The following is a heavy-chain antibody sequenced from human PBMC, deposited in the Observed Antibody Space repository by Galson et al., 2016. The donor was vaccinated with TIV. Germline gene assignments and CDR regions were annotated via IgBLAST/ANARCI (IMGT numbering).Heavy chain of an antibody. J-gene: IGHJ5*02. V-gene: IGHV4-59*01. CDR1: GDSINNYF. CDR3: ARDKSRRGCFDP. Sequence: SETLSLTCTVPGDSINNYFWNWFRQSPGKGLEWIGDIYQSGSTNYNPSLKSRVTISIDTSKRQFSLKLYSVTAADTAIYYCARDKSRRGCFDPWGQGSLVTVSS. CDR2: IYQSGST.